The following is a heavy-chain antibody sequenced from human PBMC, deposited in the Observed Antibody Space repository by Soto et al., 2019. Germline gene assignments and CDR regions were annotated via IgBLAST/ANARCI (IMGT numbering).Heavy chain of an antibody. D-gene: IGHD3-10*01. CDR2: IYNSGST. J-gene: IGHJ4*02. CDR3: ARAPFGSGTKPYYFDY. CDR1: GGSISSYY. V-gene: IGHV4-59*01. Sequence: SETLSLTCTVSGGSISSYYWSWIRQPPGKGLEWIGFIYNSGSTNYNPSLKSRVTISMDTSRNQFSLILSSVTAADTALFYCARAPFGSGTKPYYFDYWGQGTLVTVSS.